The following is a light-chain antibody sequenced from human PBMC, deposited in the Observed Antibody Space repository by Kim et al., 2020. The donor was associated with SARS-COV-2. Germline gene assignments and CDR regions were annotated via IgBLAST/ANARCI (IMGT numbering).Light chain of an antibody. CDR2: GAS. CDR1: QSVSSN. CDR3: QQYDKLPRT. V-gene: IGKV3-15*01. J-gene: IGKJ1*01. Sequence: VSPGERATLSCTASQSVSSNLAWYQQKPGQAPRLLVSGASTRATGIPARFSGRGSGTDFTLTISSLQSEDFAVYYCQQYDKLPRTFGQGTKVDIK.